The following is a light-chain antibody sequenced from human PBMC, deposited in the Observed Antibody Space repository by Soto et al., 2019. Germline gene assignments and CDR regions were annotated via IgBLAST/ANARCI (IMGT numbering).Light chain of an antibody. CDR1: QTISSW. J-gene: IGKJ1*01. Sequence: DIQMTQSPSTLSGSVGDRVTITCRASQTISSWLAWYQQKPGKVPKLLIYKASTLKSGVPSRFSGSGSGTEFTLTISSLQPDDFATYYCQQYNTSPWTFGQGTKVDIK. CDR2: KAS. V-gene: IGKV1-5*03. CDR3: QQYNTSPWT.